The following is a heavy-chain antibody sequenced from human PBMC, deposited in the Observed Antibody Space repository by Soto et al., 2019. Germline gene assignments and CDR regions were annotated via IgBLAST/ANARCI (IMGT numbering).Heavy chain of an antibody. CDR2: IKQDGSEK. Sequence: LRLSCAASGLIFSTYWMSWVRHAPGKGLEWVANIKQDGSEKYYVDSVKGRFTISRDNAKNSLYLQMNTLRAEDTAVYYCARGGRRSGSYADAFDIWGQGTMVTVSS. CDR3: ARGGRRSGSYADAFDI. V-gene: IGHV3-7*03. D-gene: IGHD1-26*01. J-gene: IGHJ3*02. CDR1: GLIFSTYW.